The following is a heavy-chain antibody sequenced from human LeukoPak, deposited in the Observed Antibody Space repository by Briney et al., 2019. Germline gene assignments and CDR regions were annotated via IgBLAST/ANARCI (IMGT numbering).Heavy chain of an antibody. CDR1: GFSISRYW. CDR2: IKQDGSEI. Sequence: GSLRLSCAASGFSISRYWMSWVRQARGKGLEWVANIKQDGSEIYYVDSVKGRFTISRDNAKNSLSLQMNSLRAEDTAVYYCAREHGDWNGFRDLWGQGTLVTVSS. D-gene: IGHD1-1*01. J-gene: IGHJ5*02. CDR3: AREHGDWNGFRDL. V-gene: IGHV3-7*03.